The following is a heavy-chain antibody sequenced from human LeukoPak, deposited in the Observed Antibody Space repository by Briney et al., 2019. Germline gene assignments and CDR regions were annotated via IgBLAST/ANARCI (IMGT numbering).Heavy chain of an antibody. CDR2: ISDSSSYT. D-gene: IGHD3-10*01. Sequence: GRSLRLSCAASGFTFSDYYMSWIRQAPGKGLDWIAYISDSSSYTDYADSVKGRFTISRDNAKNSLYLQMNSLRVEDTAVYYCARGHYGLDVWGQGTTVTVSS. J-gene: IGHJ6*02. V-gene: IGHV3-11*05. CDR3: ARGHYGLDV. CDR1: GFTFSDYY.